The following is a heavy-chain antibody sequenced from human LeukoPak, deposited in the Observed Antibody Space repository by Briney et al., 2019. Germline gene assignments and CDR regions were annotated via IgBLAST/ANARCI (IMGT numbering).Heavy chain of an antibody. CDR2: MNPNSGNT. J-gene: IGHJ6*03. CDR1: GYTFTSYD. V-gene: IGHV1-8*01. D-gene: IGHD3-16*01. CDR3: ARTGEYYYYMDV. Sequence: ASVKVPCKASGYTFTSYDINWVRQATGQGLEWMGWMNPNSGNTGYAQKFQGRVTMTRNTSISTAYMELSSLRSEDTAVYYCARTGEYYYYMDVWGKGTTVTVSS.